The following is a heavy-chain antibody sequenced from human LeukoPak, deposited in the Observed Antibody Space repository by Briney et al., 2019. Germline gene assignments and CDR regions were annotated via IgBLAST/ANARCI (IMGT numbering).Heavy chain of an antibody. Sequence: GGSLRLSCAASGFAFNTYSLHWVRQAPDTGLEWMAGISSDGSKTYYTHSVQDRFTISRDNSKNTLYLQMNSLRAEDTAVYYCVRDLIVINFDWHHWYFDLWGRGTLVTVSS. V-gene: IGHV3-30*10. CDR3: VRDLIVINFDWHHWYFDL. CDR1: GFAFNTYS. J-gene: IGHJ2*01. D-gene: IGHD3-9*01. CDR2: ISSDGSKT.